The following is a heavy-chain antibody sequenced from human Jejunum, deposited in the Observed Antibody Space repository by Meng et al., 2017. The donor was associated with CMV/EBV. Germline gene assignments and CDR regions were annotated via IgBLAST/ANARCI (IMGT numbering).Heavy chain of an antibody. Sequence: ASGYPFSNYWGGGGRQTPGKGLGGMGIISPGEPDPRYSPSVQGQVTISIDKSTSTAYLQWSSLRASDTAIYYWARGGGSRGFDPWGQGTVVTVSS. CDR1: GYPFSNYW. D-gene: IGHD3-16*01. CDR3: ARGGGSRGFDP. CDR2: ISPGEPDP. V-gene: IGHV5-51*01. J-gene: IGHJ5*02.